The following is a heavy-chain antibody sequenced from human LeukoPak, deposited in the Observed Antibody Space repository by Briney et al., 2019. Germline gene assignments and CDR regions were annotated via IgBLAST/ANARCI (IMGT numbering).Heavy chain of an antibody. Sequence: ASVKVPCKASGYTFTSYCIIRGLQAPGHGVEGRVWISAYNGNTNYAQNLQGRVTMTTDTSTSTAYMELRSLRSDDTAVYYCATGYSYGCYYFDYWGQGTLVTVSS. CDR2: ISAYNGNT. J-gene: IGHJ4*02. V-gene: IGHV1-18*04. CDR3: ATGYSYGCYYFDY. D-gene: IGHD5-18*01. CDR1: GYTFTSYC.